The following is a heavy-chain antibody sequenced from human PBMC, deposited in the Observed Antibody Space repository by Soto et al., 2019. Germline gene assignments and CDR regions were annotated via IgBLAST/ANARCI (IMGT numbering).Heavy chain of an antibody. D-gene: IGHD3-9*01. CDR2: IYDSGST. Sequence: SETLSLTCTVSGGFIGTGGYYWNWIRQHPVQGLEWIGYIYDSGSTYYNPSLKGRVSISLDTSKNQFSLRLRSMTAADTAIYFCARFDPGPYYLDHWGQGSLVTVSS. V-gene: IGHV4-31*03. CDR3: ARFDPGPYYLDH. CDR1: GGFIGTGGYY. J-gene: IGHJ4*02.